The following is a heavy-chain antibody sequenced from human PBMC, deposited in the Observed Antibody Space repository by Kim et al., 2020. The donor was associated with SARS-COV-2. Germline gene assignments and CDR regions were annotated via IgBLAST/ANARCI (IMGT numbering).Heavy chain of an antibody. CDR2: INPNSGGT. Sequence: ASVKVSCKASGYTFTGYYMHWVRQAPGQGLEWMGWINPNSGGTNYAQKFQGRVTMTRDTSISTAYMGLSRLRSDNTAVYYCARVRRSGDYYYGMDVWGQGTTVTVSS. CDR3: ARVRRSGDYYYGMDV. V-gene: IGHV1-2*02. CDR1: GYTFTGYY. J-gene: IGHJ6*02. D-gene: IGHD4-17*01.